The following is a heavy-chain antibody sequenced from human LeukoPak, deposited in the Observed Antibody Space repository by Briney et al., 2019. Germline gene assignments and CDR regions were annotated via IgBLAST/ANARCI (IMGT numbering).Heavy chain of an antibody. Sequence: ASVTLSFTATGYTFTSYAMHWVRHAPAQGLELMGWITPSDGTNYPRKLPGRVAITRDTSITTAYMDLSRLTSDGTAVYYCARDRYGDGFAHFEYWGQGALVTVSS. CDR2: ITPSDGT. CDR1: GYTFTSYA. D-gene: IGHD5-24*01. J-gene: IGHJ4*02. V-gene: IGHV1-2*02. CDR3: ARDRYGDGFAHFEY.